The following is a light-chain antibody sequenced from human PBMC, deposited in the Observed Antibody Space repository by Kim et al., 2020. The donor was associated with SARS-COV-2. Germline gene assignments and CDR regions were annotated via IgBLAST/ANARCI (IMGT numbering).Light chain of an antibody. Sequence: AAGGDRVTITRRASQDIANSVAWYQQKPGKVPKVLIYAASTLQSGLPSRFSGSGSGTEFTLTIGSLQTEDVATYFCQKYNSAPWTFGPGTKVDI. CDR1: QDIANS. CDR3: QKYNSAPWT. CDR2: AAS. J-gene: IGKJ1*01. V-gene: IGKV1-27*01.